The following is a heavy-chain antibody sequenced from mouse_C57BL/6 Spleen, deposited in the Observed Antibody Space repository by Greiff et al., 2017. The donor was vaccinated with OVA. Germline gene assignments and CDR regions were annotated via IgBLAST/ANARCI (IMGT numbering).Heavy chain of an antibody. CDR1: GYTFTSYW. V-gene: IGHV1-72*01. D-gene: IGHD2-2*01. Sequence: QVQLKQPGAELVKPGASVKLSCKASGYTFTSYWMHWVKQRPGRGLEWIGRIDPNSGGTKYNEKFKSKATLTVDKPSSTAYMQLSSLPSEDSAVYYCAREGYDRYFDVWGTGTTVTVSS. J-gene: IGHJ1*03. CDR3: AREGYDRYFDV. CDR2: IDPNSGGT.